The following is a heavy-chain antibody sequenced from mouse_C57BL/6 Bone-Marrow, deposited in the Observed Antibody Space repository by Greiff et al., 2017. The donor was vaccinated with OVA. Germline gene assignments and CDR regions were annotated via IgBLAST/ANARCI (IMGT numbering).Heavy chain of an antibody. Sequence: QVQLQQPGAQLVRPGTSVKLSCKASGYTFTSYWMHWVKQRPGQGLEWIGVIDPSDSYTKYNQKFKGKATLTVDTSSSTAYMQLSSLTSEDSAVYDCARNTTVVATDWYFDVWGTGTTVTVSS. V-gene: IGHV1-59*01. CDR1: GYTFTSYW. CDR2: IDPSDSYT. D-gene: IGHD1-1*01. J-gene: IGHJ1*03. CDR3: ARNTTVVATDWYFDV.